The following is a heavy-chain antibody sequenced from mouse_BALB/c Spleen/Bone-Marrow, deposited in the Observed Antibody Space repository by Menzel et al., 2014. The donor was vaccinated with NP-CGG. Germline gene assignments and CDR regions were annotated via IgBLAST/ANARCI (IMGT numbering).Heavy chain of an antibody. V-gene: IGHV5-12*02. Sequence: EVKLVESGGGLVQPGGSLKLSCATSGFTFSDYYMYWVRQTPEKRLEWVAYISNGGGSTYYPDTVKGRFTISRDNAKNTLYLQMSRLKSEDTAMYYCARQGIYYGYDPFAYRGQGTLVTVS. CDR3: ARQGIYYGYDPFAY. D-gene: IGHD2-2*01. J-gene: IGHJ3*01. CDR2: ISNGGGST. CDR1: GFTFSDYY.